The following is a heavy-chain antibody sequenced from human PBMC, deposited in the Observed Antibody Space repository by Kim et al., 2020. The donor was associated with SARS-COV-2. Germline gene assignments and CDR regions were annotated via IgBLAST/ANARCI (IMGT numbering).Heavy chain of an antibody. CDR3: ARVGRLRDYYYYGMDV. CDR2: ISSSSSYI. V-gene: IGHV3-21*01. CDR1: GFTFSSYS. D-gene: IGHD3-22*01. J-gene: IGHJ6*02. Sequence: GGSLRLSCAASGFTFSSYSMNWVRQAPGKGLEWVSSISSSSSYIYYADSVKGRFTISRDNAKNSLYLQMNSLRAEDTAVYYCARVGRLRDYYYYGMDVWGQGTTVTVSS.